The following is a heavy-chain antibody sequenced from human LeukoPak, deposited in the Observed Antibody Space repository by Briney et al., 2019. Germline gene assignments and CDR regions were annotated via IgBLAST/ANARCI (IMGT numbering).Heavy chain of an antibody. CDR2: IIPILGIA. D-gene: IGHD3-10*01. CDR3: ARGGSGSYYWFDP. Sequence: GASVKVSCKASGGTFSSYAISWVRQAPGQGLEWMGRIIPILGIANYAQKFQGRVTITADKSTSTAYMELSSLRPEDTAVYYCARGGSGSYYWFDPWGQGTLVTVSS. CDR1: GGTFSSYA. J-gene: IGHJ5*02. V-gene: IGHV1-69*04.